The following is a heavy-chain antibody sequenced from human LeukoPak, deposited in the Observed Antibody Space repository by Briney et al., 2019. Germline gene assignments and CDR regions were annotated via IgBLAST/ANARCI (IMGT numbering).Heavy chain of an antibody. J-gene: IGHJ2*01. CDR2: ITSSSITI. V-gene: IGHV3-48*02. Sequence: GGSLRLSCAASGFTFSSYSMNWVRQAPGKGLEWVSYITSSSITIYYADSVKGRFTISRDNAKNSLYLQMNSLRDEDTAVYYCASLRWYGEWYFDLWGRGTLVTVSS. D-gene: IGHD4-23*01. CDR3: ASLRWYGEWYFDL. CDR1: GFTFSSYS.